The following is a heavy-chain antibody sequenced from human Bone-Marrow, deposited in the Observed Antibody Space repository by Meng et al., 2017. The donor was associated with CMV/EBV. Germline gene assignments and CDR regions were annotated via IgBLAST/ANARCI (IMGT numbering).Heavy chain of an antibody. V-gene: IGHV1-69*05. CDR1: GGTFSSYA. Sequence: SVKVSCKASGGTFSSYAISWVRQAPGQGLEWMGGIIPIFGTANYAQKFQCRVTITTDESTSTAYMELSSLRSEDTAVYYCVPYCSSTSCPIGAFDIWGQGTMVTVSS. CDR2: IIPIFGTA. CDR3: VPYCSSTSCPIGAFDI. J-gene: IGHJ3*02. D-gene: IGHD2-2*01.